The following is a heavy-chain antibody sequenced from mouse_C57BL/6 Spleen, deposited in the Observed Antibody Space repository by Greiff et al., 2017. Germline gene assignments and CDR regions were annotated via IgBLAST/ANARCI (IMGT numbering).Heavy chain of an antibody. Sequence: EVKLMESGGGLVKPGGSLKLSCAASGFTFSDYGMHWVRQAPEKGLEWVAYISSGSSTIYYADTVKGRFTISRDNAKHTLFLQMTSLRSEDTAMYYCASPYGSSYNYYAMDYWGQGTSVTVSS. D-gene: IGHD1-1*01. V-gene: IGHV5-17*01. J-gene: IGHJ4*01. CDR3: ASPYGSSYNYYAMDY. CDR1: GFTFSDYG. CDR2: ISSGSSTI.